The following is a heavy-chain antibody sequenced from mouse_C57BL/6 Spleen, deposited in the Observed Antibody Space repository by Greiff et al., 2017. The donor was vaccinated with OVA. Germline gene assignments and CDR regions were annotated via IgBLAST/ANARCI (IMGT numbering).Heavy chain of an antibody. CDR1: GFTFTDYY. Sequence: EVMLVESGGGLVQPGGSLSLSCAASGFTFTDYYMSWVRQPPGKALEWLGFIRNKANGYTTEYSASVKGRFTISRDNSQSILYLQMNALRAEDSATYYCASLSSYGYFDVWGTGTTVTVSS. V-gene: IGHV7-3*01. J-gene: IGHJ1*03. D-gene: IGHD1-1*01. CDR3: ASLSSYGYFDV. CDR2: IRNKANGYTT.